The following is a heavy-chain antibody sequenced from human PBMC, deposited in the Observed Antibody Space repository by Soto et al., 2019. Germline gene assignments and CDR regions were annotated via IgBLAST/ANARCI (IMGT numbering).Heavy chain of an antibody. CDR3: ARGDVDTAMVTDY. CDR2: ISSSSSYI. J-gene: IGHJ4*02. D-gene: IGHD5-18*01. CDR1: GFTFSSYS. V-gene: IGHV3-21*01. Sequence: GGSLRLSXAASGFTFSSYSMNWVRQAPGKGLEWVSSISSSSSYIYYADSVKGRFTISRDNAKNSLYLQMNSLRAEDTAVYYCARGDVDTAMVTDYWGQGTLVTVSS.